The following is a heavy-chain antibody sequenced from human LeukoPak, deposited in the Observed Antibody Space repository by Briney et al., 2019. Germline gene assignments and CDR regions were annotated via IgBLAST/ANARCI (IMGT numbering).Heavy chain of an antibody. CDR2: ISGSGGST. CDR3: AKNKAVTMVRGVMYYFDY. D-gene: IGHD3-10*01. CDR1: GFTFSSYA. Sequence: GGSLRLSCAASGFTFSSYAMSWVRQAPGKGLEWVSAISGSGGSTYYADSVKGRFTIPRDNSKNTLYLQMNSLRAEDTAVYYCAKNKAVTMVRGVMYYFDYWGQGTLVTVSS. V-gene: IGHV3-23*01. J-gene: IGHJ4*02.